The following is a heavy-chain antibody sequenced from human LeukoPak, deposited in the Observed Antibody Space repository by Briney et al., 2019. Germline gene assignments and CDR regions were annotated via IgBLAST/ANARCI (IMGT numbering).Heavy chain of an antibody. Sequence: MSSETLSLTCTVSGGSISSSSYYWGWIRQPPGKGLEWIGSIYYSGSTYYNPSLKSRVTISVDTSKNQFSLKLSSVTAADTAVYYCARDNQLRFLEWSRRGAFDPWGQGTLVTVSS. J-gene: IGHJ5*02. V-gene: IGHV4-39*07. CDR3: ARDNQLRFLEWSRRGAFDP. CDR2: IYYSGST. CDR1: GGSISSSSYY. D-gene: IGHD3-3*01.